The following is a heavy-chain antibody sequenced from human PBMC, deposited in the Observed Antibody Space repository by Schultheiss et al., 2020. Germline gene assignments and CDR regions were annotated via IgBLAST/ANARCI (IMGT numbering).Heavy chain of an antibody. CDR2: IKQDGSEK. J-gene: IGHJ6*02. CDR3: ARVTPKLYYYDSSGYYSGGMDV. V-gene: IGHV3-7*01. Sequence: GGSLRISCAASGFTFSSYWMSWVRQAPGKGLEWVANIKQDGSEKYYVDSVKGRFTISRDNAKNSLYLQMNSLRAEDTAVYYCARVTPKLYYYDSSGYYSGGMDVWGQGTTVTVSS. D-gene: IGHD3-22*01. CDR1: GFTFSSYW.